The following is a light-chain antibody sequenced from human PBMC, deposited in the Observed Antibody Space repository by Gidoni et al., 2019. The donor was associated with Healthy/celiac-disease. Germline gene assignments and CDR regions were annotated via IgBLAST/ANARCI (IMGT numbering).Light chain of an antibody. CDR1: QSVSSSY. V-gene: IGKV3-20*01. CDR2: GAS. CDR3: QQYGSSWT. J-gene: IGKJ1*01. Sequence: EIVLTQSPGTLSLSPGERATLSCRASQSVSSSYLAWYQQKPGQAPRLLIYGASSRATGIPDRFSGSGSGTDFTLTISILEPEDFAVYYCQQYGSSWTFXQXTKVEIK.